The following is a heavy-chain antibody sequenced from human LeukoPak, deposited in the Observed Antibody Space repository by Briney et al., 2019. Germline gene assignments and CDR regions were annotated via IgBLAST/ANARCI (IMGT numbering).Heavy chain of an antibody. CDR2: ISYSGSTI. D-gene: IGHD4-17*01. J-gene: IGHJ4*02. V-gene: IGHV3-48*01. CDR3: AKDLNYGDLLDY. CDR1: GFTFSSHD. Sequence: GGSLRLSCAASGFTFSSHDMNWVRQAPGKGLEWVSYISYSGSTIYYADSVKGRFTISRDNSKNTLYLQMNSLRAEDTAVYYCAKDLNYGDLLDYWGQGTLVTVSS.